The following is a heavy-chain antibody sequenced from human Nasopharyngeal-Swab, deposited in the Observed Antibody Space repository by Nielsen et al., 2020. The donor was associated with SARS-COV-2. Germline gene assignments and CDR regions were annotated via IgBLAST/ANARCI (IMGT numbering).Heavy chain of an antibody. CDR2: INPSGGSI. D-gene: IGHD2-2*01. V-gene: IGHV1-46*01. J-gene: IGHJ6*03. Sequence: WVRQAPGQGLEWMGMINPSGGSISGGTTIYAQKFRGRVTVTRDTSTSTAYMELSRLRSDDTAVYYCARAAKGYCSSTSCYSIPEYYYYYMDVWGKGTTVTVSS. CDR3: ARAAKGYCSSTSCYSIPEYYYYYMDV.